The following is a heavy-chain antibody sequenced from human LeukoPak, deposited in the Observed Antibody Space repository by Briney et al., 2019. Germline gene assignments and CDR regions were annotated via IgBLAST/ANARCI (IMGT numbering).Heavy chain of an antibody. V-gene: IGHV3-21*04. J-gene: IGHJ4*02. CDR1: GFTFSSYS. CDR3: ARSPDYYGSGSYNFDY. Sequence: GGSLRLSCAASGFTFSSYSMNWVRQAPGKGLEWVSSISSSSSYIYYADSVKGRFTISRDNAKNSLYLQMNSLRAEDTAVYYCARSPDYYGSGSYNFDYWGQGTLVTVSS. D-gene: IGHD3-10*01. CDR2: ISSSSSYI.